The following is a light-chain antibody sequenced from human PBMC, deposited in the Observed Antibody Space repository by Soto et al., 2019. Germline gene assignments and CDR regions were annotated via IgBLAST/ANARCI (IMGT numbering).Light chain of an antibody. Sequence: VWTQSPGTLSLSPWAIATLSCGASQSVTSNYLAWYKQKPGQAPRLIIYGASTRATGIPDRFSGSGSGTHFTLTISRLQPGDCAVYYCQHFGGTTFTFGQGTRLEIK. V-gene: IGKV3-20*01. CDR2: GAS. CDR3: QHFGGTTFT. CDR1: QSVTSNY. J-gene: IGKJ5*01.